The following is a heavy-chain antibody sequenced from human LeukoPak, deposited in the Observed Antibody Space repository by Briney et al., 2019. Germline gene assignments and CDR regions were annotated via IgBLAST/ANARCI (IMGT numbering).Heavy chain of an antibody. CDR3: ARDKSHSSGWYSSAFDI. CDR1: GFTFSSYS. J-gene: IGHJ3*02. CDR2: ISSSSSYI. Sequence: KSGGSLRLSCAASGFTFSSYSMNWVRQAPGKGLEWVSSISSSSSYIYYADSVKGRFTISRDNAKNSLCLQMNSLRAEDTAVYYCARDKSHSSGWYSSAFDIWGQGTMVTVSS. V-gene: IGHV3-21*01. D-gene: IGHD6-19*01.